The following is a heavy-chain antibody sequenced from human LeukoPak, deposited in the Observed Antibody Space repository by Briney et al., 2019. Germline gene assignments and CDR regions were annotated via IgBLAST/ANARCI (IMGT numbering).Heavy chain of an antibody. CDR3: ARRKGYYGSGSYSNPPSKYYYYYYMDV. CDR1: GGSFSGYY. CDR2: INHSGST. J-gene: IGHJ6*03. Sequence: SETLSLTCAVYGGSFSGYYWGWIRQPPGKGLEWIGEINHSGSTNYNPSLKSRVTISVDTSKNQFSLKLSSVTAADTAVYYCARRKGYYGSGSYSNPPSKYYYYYYMDVWGKGTTVTVSS. D-gene: IGHD3-10*01. V-gene: IGHV4-34*01.